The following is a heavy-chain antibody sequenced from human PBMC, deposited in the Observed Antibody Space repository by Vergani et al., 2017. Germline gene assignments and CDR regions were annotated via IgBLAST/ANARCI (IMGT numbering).Heavy chain of an antibody. CDR2: ISSSSAYM. D-gene: IGHD3-16*01. CDR3: ARDMMIIDLDS. J-gene: IGHJ5*01. CDR1: EFTFSSYT. V-gene: IGHV3-21*01. Sequence: EVQLVESGGGLVKPGGSLRLSCPASEFTFSSYTMNWVRQAPGKGLEWVSSISSSSAYMYYADSVKGRFTISRDNAKNSLYLQMNSLRAEDTAVYYCARDMMIIDLDSWGQGTLVTVSS.